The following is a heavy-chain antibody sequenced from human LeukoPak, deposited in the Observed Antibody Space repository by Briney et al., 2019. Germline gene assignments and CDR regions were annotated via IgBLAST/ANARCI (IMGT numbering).Heavy chain of an antibody. D-gene: IGHD5-12*01. J-gene: IGHJ4*02. CDR2: ISSSSSYI. V-gene: IGHV3-21*01. CDR1: GFTFSTFG. CDR3: TSQGSGYDSPIDY. Sequence: GGSLRLSCAASGFTFSTFGMNWVRQAPGKGLEWVSFISSSSSYIYYADSVEGRFTISRDNAKNSLFLQMNSLRVEDTALYYCTSQGSGYDSPIDYWGQGTLITVSS.